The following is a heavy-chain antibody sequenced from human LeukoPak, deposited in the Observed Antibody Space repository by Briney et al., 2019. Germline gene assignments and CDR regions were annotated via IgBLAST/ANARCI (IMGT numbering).Heavy chain of an antibody. V-gene: IGHV1-3*01. D-gene: IGHD1-26*01. CDR1: GYTFTSYA. CDR2: INAGNGNT. CDR3: ARGDNLRIVGASDFDY. Sequence: GASVKVSCKASGYTFTSYAMHWVRQAPGQRLEWMGWINAGNGNTKYSQKFQGRVTITRDTSASTAYMELSSLRSEDTAVYYCARGDNLRIVGASDFDYWGQGTLVTVSS. J-gene: IGHJ4*02.